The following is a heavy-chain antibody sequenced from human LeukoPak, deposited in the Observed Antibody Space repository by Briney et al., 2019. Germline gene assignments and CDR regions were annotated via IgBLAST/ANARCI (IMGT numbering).Heavy chain of an antibody. CDR1: GFTFSDHQ. CDR3: TTIPSYDSSGYPWAYYFDY. Sequence: GGSLRLSCAASGFTFSDHQMDWVRQAPGKGLEWVGRIKSKTDGGTTDYAAPVKGRFTISRDDSKNTLYLQMNSLKTEDTAVYYCTTIPSYDSSGYPWAYYFDYWGQGTLVTVSS. J-gene: IGHJ4*02. CDR2: IKSKTDGGTT. D-gene: IGHD3-22*01. V-gene: IGHV3-15*01.